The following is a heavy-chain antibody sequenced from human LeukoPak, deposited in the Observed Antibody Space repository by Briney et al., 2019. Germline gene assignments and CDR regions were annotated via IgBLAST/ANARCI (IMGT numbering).Heavy chain of an antibody. CDR2: IYHSGST. CDR3: ARDSSGCDY. Sequence: SGTLSHTRVVSVGSFNSSTWWTWVRQTPGKGLEWIGEIYHSGSTSYNPSLKSRVSISVDTSRNQFSLKLTSVTAADAAVYYCARDSSGCDYWGQGTVVTVSS. V-gene: IGHV4-4*02. D-gene: IGHD6-19*01. J-gene: IGHJ4*02. CDR1: VGSFNSSTW.